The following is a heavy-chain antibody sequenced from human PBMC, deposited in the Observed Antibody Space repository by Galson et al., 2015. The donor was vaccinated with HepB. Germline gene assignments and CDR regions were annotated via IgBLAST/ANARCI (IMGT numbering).Heavy chain of an antibody. D-gene: IGHD3-9*01. Sequence: SLRPSRAASGFILSDYPMHSVRQFPAKGLEWLAVISYDGSRTTYAAPVKGRLTVYSDNAKNTLYLQMNSLRAEDTAVYYCARDETVLRHFDWLSNWGQGTLVTVSS. J-gene: IGHJ4*02. V-gene: IGHV3-30*04. CDR1: GFILSDYP. CDR2: ISYDGSRT. CDR3: ARDETVLRHFDWLSN.